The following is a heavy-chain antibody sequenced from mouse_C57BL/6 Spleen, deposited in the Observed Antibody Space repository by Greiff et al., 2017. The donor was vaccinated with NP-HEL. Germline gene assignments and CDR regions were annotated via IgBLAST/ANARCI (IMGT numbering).Heavy chain of an antibody. CDR1: GYTFTSYW. Sequence: QVQLQQPGAELVKPGASVKLSCKASGYTFTSYWMQWVKQRPGQGLEWIGEIDPSDSYTNYNQKFKGKATLTVDTSSSTAYMQLSSLTSEDSAVYYCARYRRPLLGGYWGQGTTLTVSS. V-gene: IGHV1-50*01. D-gene: IGHD1-1*01. CDR3: ARYRRPLLGGY. CDR2: IDPSDSYT. J-gene: IGHJ2*01.